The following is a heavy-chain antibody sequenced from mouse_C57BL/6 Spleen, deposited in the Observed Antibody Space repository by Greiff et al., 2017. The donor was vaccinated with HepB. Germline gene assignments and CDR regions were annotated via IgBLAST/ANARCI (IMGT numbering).Heavy chain of an antibody. J-gene: IGHJ4*01. CDR2: IYPGDGDT. CDR3: ARYDYDDYYAMGD. CDR1: GYAFSSSW. Sequence: QVQLQQSGPELVKPGASVKISCKASGYAFSSSWMNWVKQRPGKGLEWIGRIYPGDGDTNYNGKFKGKATLTADKSSSTAYMQLSSLTAEDSAVYFCARYDYDDYYAMGDWGQGTSVTVSS. D-gene: IGHD2-4*01. V-gene: IGHV1-82*01.